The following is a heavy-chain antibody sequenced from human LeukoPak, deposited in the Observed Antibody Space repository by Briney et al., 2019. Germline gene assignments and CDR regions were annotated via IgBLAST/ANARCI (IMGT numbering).Heavy chain of an antibody. CDR3: GRRMYSYGYHYFDY. CDR2: IYHSGAT. Sequence: PSETLSLTCAVSGDSVTSSNWWSWVRQPPGKGLEWIGEIYHSGATNYNPSLKSRVTISLDKSKDQLSLKLTSVTAADTAVYYCGRRMYSYGYHYFDYWGQGTLVTVSS. D-gene: IGHD5-18*01. CDR1: GDSVTSSNW. J-gene: IGHJ4*02. V-gene: IGHV4-4*02.